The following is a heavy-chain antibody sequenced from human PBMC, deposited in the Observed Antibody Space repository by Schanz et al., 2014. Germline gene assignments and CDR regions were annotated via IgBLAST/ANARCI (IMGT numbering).Heavy chain of an antibody. V-gene: IGHV3-23*04. Sequence: EVQLVASGGGLVQPGGSLRLSCAASGFAVDNYYMSCVRQAPGRGLEWVSVISASGGDTYYADSVKGRFTISRDNAENTLFLQMNSLRAEDTAVYYCARKVVATIGGYYDNWGQGTLVIVSS. J-gene: IGHJ4*02. CDR1: GFAVDNYY. CDR3: ARKVVATIGGYYDN. CDR2: ISASGGDT. D-gene: IGHD5-12*01.